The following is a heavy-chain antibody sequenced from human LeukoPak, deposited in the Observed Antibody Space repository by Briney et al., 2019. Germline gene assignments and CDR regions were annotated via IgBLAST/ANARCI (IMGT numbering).Heavy chain of an antibody. CDR3: TRGPPGGHDY. D-gene: IGHD4-23*01. J-gene: IGHJ4*02. V-gene: IGHV4-34*01. Sequence: SETLSLTCAVYGGSFSGYYWSWIRQPPGKGLEWIGEINHNGSTNYIQSLKTLVTITVDTSMNQFTLKVRAVAAADKAGYYCTRGPPGGHDYWGQGTLVTVSS. CDR2: INHNGST. CDR1: GGSFSGYY.